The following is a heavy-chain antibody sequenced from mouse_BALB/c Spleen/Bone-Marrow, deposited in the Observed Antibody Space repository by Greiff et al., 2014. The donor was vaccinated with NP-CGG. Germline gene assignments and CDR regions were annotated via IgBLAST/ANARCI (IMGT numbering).Heavy chain of an antibody. CDR3: ARTDNDYDWFAY. V-gene: IGHV1-69*02. CDR1: GYTFTSYW. CDR2: IDPSDSYT. J-gene: IGHJ3*01. D-gene: IGHD2-4*01. Sequence: QVQLQQSXVEFVKPGASVKLSCKASGYTFTSYWMHWVKQRPGQGLEWIGEIDPSDSYTKYNQNFKGKATLTVDKSSSTAYMQLSSLTSEDSAVYYGARTDNDYDWFAYWGQGTLVTVSA.